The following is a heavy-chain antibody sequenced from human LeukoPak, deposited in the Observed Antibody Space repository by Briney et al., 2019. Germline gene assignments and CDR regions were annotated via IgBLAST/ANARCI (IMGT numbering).Heavy chain of an antibody. D-gene: IGHD1-26*01. CDR1: GFTFSSYA. CDR2: ISGSGGST. Sequence: GGSLRLSCAASGFTFSSYAMSWVRQAPGKGLEWVSAISGSGGSTYYADSVKGRFTISRDNSKNTLYLQMNSLRAEDTAVYYCARGGKWDVTPFDYWGQGTLVTVSS. J-gene: IGHJ4*02. V-gene: IGHV3-23*01. CDR3: ARGGKWDVTPFDY.